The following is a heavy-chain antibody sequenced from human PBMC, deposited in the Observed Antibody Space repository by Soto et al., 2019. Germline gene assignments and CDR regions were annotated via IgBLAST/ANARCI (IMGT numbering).Heavy chain of an antibody. V-gene: IGHV2-5*02. D-gene: IGHD6-13*01. CDR3: AHESEVGNYFDY. CDR2: IYWDDDK. J-gene: IGHJ4*02. CDR1: GFALSATGVG. Sequence: SGPTLVNPTQTLTLTCTFSGFALSATGVGVGWIRQPPGKALEWLALIYWDDDKRYSPSLKNRLTITKDTSENQVVLTLTNMDPVDTATYYCAHESEVGNYFDYWGQGTLVTVSS.